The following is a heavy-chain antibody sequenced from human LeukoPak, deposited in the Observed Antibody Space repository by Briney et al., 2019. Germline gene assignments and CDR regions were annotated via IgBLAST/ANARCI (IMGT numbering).Heavy chain of an antibody. V-gene: IGHV3-33*06. D-gene: IGHD4-23*01. CDR3: AKGGITPDY. CDR2: IWYDGSDK. J-gene: IGHJ4*02. CDR1: GFTFSDSG. Sequence: GGSLRLSCAASGFTFSDSGMHWVRQAPGKGLEWVAIIWYDGSDKYYAESVKGRFTISRDNSKNTLYLQMNSLRAEDTAVYYCAKGGITPDYWGQGALVAVSA.